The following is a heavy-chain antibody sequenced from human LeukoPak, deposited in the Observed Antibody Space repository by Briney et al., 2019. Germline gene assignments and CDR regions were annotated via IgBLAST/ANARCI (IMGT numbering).Heavy chain of an antibody. V-gene: IGHV3-53*01. D-gene: IGHD5-24*01. Sequence: HPGGSLRLSCAASGFTVSSNHMSWVRQAPGKGLEWVSVIYSGGSTYYADSVKGRFTISRDNSKNTLYLQMNSLRAEDTAVYYCARGPPRGYNDHWGQGTLVTVSS. CDR1: GFTVSSNH. J-gene: IGHJ5*02. CDR3: ARGPPRGYNDH. CDR2: IYSGGST.